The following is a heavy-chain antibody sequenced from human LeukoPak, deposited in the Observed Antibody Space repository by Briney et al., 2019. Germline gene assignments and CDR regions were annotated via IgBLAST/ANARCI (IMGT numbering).Heavy chain of an antibody. D-gene: IGHD3-22*01. Sequence: ASVKVSCKASGYTFTSYYMHWVRQAPGQGLEWMGIINPSGGSTSYAQKFQGRVTMTRDTSTSTVYMELSSLRSEDTAVYYCARDWTRDDSSGCDFGYWGQGTLVTVSS. CDR1: GYTFTSYY. CDR3: ARDWTRDDSSGCDFGY. V-gene: IGHV1-46*01. CDR2: INPSGGST. J-gene: IGHJ4*02.